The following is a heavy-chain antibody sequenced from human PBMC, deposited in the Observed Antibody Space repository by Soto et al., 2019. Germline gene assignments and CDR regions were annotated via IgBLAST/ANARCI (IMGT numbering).Heavy chain of an antibody. CDR2: IYWDDDK. CDR1: GFSLSTSGVG. J-gene: IGHJ6*02. V-gene: IGHV2-5*02. D-gene: IGHD3-10*01. CDR3: AHSDYYGTLDV. Sequence: QITLKESGPTLVKPTQTLTLTCTFSGFSLSTSGVGVGWIRQPPGKALEWLALIYWDDDKRYSPSLKSRLTITKDTSKIQVVLTMTSMDPVNTATYYCAHSDYYGTLDVWGLGTTVTVSS.